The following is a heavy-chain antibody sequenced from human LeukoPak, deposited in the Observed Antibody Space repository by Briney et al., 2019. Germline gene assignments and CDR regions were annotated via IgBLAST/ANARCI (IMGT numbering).Heavy chain of an antibody. J-gene: IGHJ4*02. CDR2: FDPRGDST. CDR1: GYTLTSYS. V-gene: IGHV1-46*01. D-gene: IGHD6-13*01. Sequence: ASVKVSCKASGYTLTSYSMHWVRQSPGQGLEWMGIFDPRGDSTSHAQKFQGRVSMTSDTSTGTVYMELSSLRSEDTAVYYCARDSNWSVDDWGQGTLVTVSS. CDR3: ARDSNWSVDD.